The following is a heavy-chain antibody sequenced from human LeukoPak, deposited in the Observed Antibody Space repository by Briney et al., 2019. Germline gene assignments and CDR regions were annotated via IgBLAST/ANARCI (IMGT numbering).Heavy chain of an antibody. V-gene: IGHV1-18*01. D-gene: IGHD4-23*01. J-gene: IGHJ4*02. Sequence: ASVKVSCKASGYTFSIYGFSWVRQAPGQGLEWMGWISAYNGNTNYAQKFQGRVTMTTDTSTSTAHMELRSLRSDGTAVYYCARQGYSGHSQGAADHWGQGTLVTVSS. CDR3: ARQGYSGHSQGAADH. CDR1: GYTFSIYG. CDR2: ISAYNGNT.